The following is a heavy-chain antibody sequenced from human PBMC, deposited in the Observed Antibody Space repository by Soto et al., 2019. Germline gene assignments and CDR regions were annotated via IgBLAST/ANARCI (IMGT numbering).Heavy chain of an antibody. CDR3: ARVDWNVRYYYAMDV. Sequence: QVQLQASGPGLVKPSQTLSLTCTVSRGSINSGGYYWSWIRQHPGKGLEWIGNIYYSGSTYYNPALQRRLTISVDPSKNQFSLRLTSVTAADTAVYYCARVDWNVRYYYAMDVWGQGTTVTVSS. CDR2: IYYSGST. V-gene: IGHV4-31*03. J-gene: IGHJ6*02. D-gene: IGHD1-1*01. CDR1: RGSINSGGYY.